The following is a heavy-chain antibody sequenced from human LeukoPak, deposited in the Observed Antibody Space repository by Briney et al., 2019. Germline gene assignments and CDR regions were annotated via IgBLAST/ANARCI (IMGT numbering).Heavy chain of an antibody. Sequence: SVKVSCKASGGTFSSYAISWVRQAPGQGLEWMGGIIPIFGTANYAQKFQGRVTITTDESTSTAYMELSSLRSEDTAVYYCATSVYCSSTSCPFDYWGQGTLVTVSS. J-gene: IGHJ4*02. CDR1: GGTFSSYA. CDR2: IIPIFGTA. V-gene: IGHV1-69*05. CDR3: ATSVYCSSTSCPFDY. D-gene: IGHD2-2*01.